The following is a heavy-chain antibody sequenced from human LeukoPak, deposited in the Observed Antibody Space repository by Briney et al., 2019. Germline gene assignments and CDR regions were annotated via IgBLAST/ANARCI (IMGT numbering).Heavy chain of an antibody. D-gene: IGHD3-10*01. CDR2: IYYSANT. Sequence: SETLSLTCTVSGDSISSPPYYWGSIRQPPGKGLEWIGSIYYSANTYYNPSLKSRVTMSLDTSKNQFSLKLSSVTAGDTSVYYCARSHTRGPEVALMDYWGQGTLVTVSS. J-gene: IGHJ4*02. CDR1: GDSISSPPYY. V-gene: IGHV4-39*01. CDR3: ARSHTRGPEVALMDY.